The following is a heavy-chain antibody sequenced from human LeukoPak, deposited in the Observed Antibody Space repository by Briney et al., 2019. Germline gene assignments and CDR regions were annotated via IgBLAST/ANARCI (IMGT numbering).Heavy chain of an antibody. CDR3: AGARGGIAAAGDY. V-gene: IGHV4-61*08. J-gene: IGHJ4*02. D-gene: IGHD6-13*01. CDR1: GGSISSGDYY. CDR2: IYYSGST. Sequence: SETLSLTCTVSGGSISSGDYYWSWIRQPPGKGLEWIGYIYYSGSTNYNPSLKSRVTISVDTSKNQFSLKLSSVTAADTAVYYCAGARGGIAAAGDYWGQGTLVTVSS.